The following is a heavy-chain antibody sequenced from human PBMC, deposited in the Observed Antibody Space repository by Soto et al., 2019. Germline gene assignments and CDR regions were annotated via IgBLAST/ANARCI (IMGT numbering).Heavy chain of an antibody. CDR3: VRGGHCITTSCYGNGFDP. CDR2: INSDASHT. J-gene: IGHJ5*02. D-gene: IGHD2-2*01. CDR1: GFTFSTYW. V-gene: IGHV3-74*01. Sequence: EVQLVESGGGLVQPGGSLRLSCAASGFTFSTYWMHWIRQVPGKGLEWVSRINSDASHTYYADSVKGRFTISRDNAKNTLHLEMNSLRAEDTAVYYCVRGGHCITTSCYGNGFDPWGQGTLVTVSS.